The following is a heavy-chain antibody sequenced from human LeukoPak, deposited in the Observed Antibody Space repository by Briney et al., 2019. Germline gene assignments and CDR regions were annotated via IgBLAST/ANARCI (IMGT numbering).Heavy chain of an antibody. D-gene: IGHD3-16*01. V-gene: IGHV3-20*04. CDR2: INWNGGST. CDR3: AREEGGYFDY. J-gene: IGHJ4*02. Sequence: SGGSLRLSCAASGFSFDDYDMRWVRQAPGEGLEWVSGINWNGGSTGYADSVKGRFTISRDNAKNSLYLQMSSLRAEDTALYYCAREEGGYFDYWGQGTLVTVSS. CDR1: GFSFDDYD.